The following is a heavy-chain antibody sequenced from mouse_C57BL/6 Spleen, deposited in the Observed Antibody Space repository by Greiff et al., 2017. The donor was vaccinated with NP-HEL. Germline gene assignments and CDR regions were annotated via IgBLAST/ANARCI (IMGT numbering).Heavy chain of an antibody. CDR3: ARIHYGYGYAMDY. V-gene: IGHV5-17*01. CDR2: ISSGSSTI. Sequence: EVMLVESGGGLVKPGGSLKLSCAASGFTFSDYGMHWVRQAPEKGLEWVAYISSGSSTIYYADTVQGRFTISRDNAKNTLFLQMTSLRSEDTAMYYCARIHYGYGYAMDYWGQGTSVTVSS. D-gene: IGHD2-2*01. CDR1: GFTFSDYG. J-gene: IGHJ4*01.